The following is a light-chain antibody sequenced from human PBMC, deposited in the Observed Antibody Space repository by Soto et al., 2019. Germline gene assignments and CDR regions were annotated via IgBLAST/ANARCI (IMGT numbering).Light chain of an antibody. J-gene: IGLJ2*01. CDR3: SSYTSSSTVI. CDR2: EVH. Sequence: QSALTQPASVSGSPEQSITISCTGTSSDVGSYNLVSWYQQYPGKSPKLIISEVHNRPSGVSNRFSGSKSGNTASLTVSGLQADDEAIYYCSSYTSSSTVIFGGGTKLTVL. V-gene: IGLV2-14*02. CDR1: SSDVGSYNL.